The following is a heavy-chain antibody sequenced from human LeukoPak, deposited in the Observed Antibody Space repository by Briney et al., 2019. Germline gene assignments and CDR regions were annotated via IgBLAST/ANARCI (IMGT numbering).Heavy chain of an antibody. CDR2: ISAYNGNT. CDR3: ARVRMIPPVGYFDY. J-gene: IGHJ4*02. V-gene: IGHV1-18*01. D-gene: IGHD3-22*01. CDR1: GYTFISYA. Sequence: GASVTVSCKASGYTFISYAINWARQAPGQGLEWMGWISAYNGNTNYAQKLQGRVTMTTDTSTSTAYMELRSLRSDDTAVYYCARVRMIPPVGYFDYWGQGTLVTVSS.